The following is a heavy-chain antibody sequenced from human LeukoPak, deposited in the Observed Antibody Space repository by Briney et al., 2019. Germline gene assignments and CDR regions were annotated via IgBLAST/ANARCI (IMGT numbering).Heavy chain of an antibody. CDR2: IWYDGSNT. CDR3: AKGAAAGLVDWFDP. J-gene: IGHJ5*02. V-gene: IGHV3-33*06. D-gene: IGHD6-13*01. Sequence: GRSLRLSCEASGFSFSSHAMQWVRQAPGKGLEWVALIWYDGSNTYYADSVKGRFTISRDNSKNTLYLLMNSLRAEDTAVYYCAKGAAAGLVDWFDPWGQGTLVAVSS. CDR1: GFSFSSHA.